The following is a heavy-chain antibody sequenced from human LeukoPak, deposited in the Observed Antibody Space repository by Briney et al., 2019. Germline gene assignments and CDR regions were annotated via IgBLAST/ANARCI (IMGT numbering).Heavy chain of an antibody. J-gene: IGHJ5*02. CDR2: IYYSGST. D-gene: IGHD4-11*01. CDR3: ARDYSNPSGFDP. Sequence: SETLSLTCTVSGGSISSYYWSWIRQSPGKGLEWIGFIYYSGSTYYNPSLKSRVTISVDTSKNQFSLKLSSVTAADTAVYYCARDYSNPSGFDPWGQGTLVTVSS. CDR1: GGSISSYY. V-gene: IGHV4-59*12.